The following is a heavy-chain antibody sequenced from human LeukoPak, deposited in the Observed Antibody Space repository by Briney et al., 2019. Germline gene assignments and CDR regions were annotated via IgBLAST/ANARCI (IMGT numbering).Heavy chain of an antibody. V-gene: IGHV4-61*01. CDR1: LGAVSSGSYY. J-gene: IGHJ4*02. D-gene: IGHD3-10*01. CDR2: IYYSGST. CDR3: ARDPQSSGILHY. Sequence: LETLSLTCTVSLGAVSSGSYYGSWIRQPPGKGLEWIGSIYYSGSTNYHPSLKSRVSISVGTSKNQFFLKLGSVTAADTAVYYCARDPQSSGILHYWGQGTLVTVSS.